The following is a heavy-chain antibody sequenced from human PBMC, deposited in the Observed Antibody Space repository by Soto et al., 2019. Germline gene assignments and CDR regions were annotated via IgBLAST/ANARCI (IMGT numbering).Heavy chain of an antibody. J-gene: IGHJ6*02. Sequence: QVQLEQSGAEVKKPGSSVKVSCKASGGTFSTSAISWVRQAPRQGLEWMGGFIPIFPTPDYAHKFQGRLTITADESTSTADMELSGLKSDDTAVYYCARDKDRLQLGGNYYYILDVWGQWTTVTVSS. CDR2: FIPIFPTP. CDR3: ARDKDRLQLGGNYYYILDV. V-gene: IGHV1-69*12. CDR1: GGTFSTSA. D-gene: IGHD5-12*01.